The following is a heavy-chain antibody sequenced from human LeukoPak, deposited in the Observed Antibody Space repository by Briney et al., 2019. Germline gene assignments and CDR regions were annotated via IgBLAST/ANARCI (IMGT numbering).Heavy chain of an antibody. CDR2: IYPGDSDT. Sequence: GESLKISCKGSGYIFTSYWIGWVRPLPGKGLEGMGIIYPGDSDTRYSPSFQGQVTITAHKSISTAYLQWSSLKASDTAMYYCARHLGREVVPAAVFDYWGQGTLVTVSS. V-gene: IGHV5-51*01. CDR3: ARHLGREVVPAAVFDY. J-gene: IGHJ4*02. CDR1: GYIFTSYW. D-gene: IGHD2-2*01.